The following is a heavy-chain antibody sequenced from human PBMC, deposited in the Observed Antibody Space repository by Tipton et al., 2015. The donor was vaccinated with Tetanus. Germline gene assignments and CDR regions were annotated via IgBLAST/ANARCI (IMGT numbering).Heavy chain of an antibody. D-gene: IGHD2-2*01. CDR3: AKSDRVTRTSWYFHD. CDR1: GGSISSSYCY. CDR2: LDYSGNT. V-gene: IGHV4-39*01. J-gene: IGHJ4*02. Sequence: TLSLTCTVSGGSISSSYCYWGWIRQPPGKGLEWIGSLDYSGNTYYDSSLMSRVTISVDTSKNQFSLRLNSVTAVDTAVYYCAKSDRVTRTSWYFHDWGQGTLVTVSS.